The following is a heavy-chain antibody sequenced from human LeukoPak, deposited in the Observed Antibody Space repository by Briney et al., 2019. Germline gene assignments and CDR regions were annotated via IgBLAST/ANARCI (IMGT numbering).Heavy chain of an antibody. J-gene: IGHJ4*02. D-gene: IGHD4-17*01. CDR2: IDWDDDK. CDR3: ARTALYGDYAREGGPIFDY. CDR1: GFSLSTSGMC. Sequence: SGPTLVKPTQTLTLTCTFSGFSLSTSGMCVSWIRQPPGKALEWLARIDWDDDKYYSTSLKTRLTISKDTSKNQVVLTMTNVDPVDTATYYCARTALYGDYAREGGPIFDYWGQGTLVTVSS. V-gene: IGHV2-70*11.